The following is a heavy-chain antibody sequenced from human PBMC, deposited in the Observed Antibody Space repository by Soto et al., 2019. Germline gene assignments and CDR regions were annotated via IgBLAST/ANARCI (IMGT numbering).Heavy chain of an antibody. Sequence: GESLKISCKGSGYSFTSYWIGWVRQMPGKGLEWMGIIYPGDSDTRYSPSFQGQVTISADKSISTAYLQWSSLKASDTAMYYCATAYCTNGVCLNWFDPWGQGTMVTVS. V-gene: IGHV5-51*01. CDR3: ATAYCTNGVCLNWFDP. D-gene: IGHD2-8*01. CDR2: IYPGDSDT. J-gene: IGHJ5*02. CDR1: GYSFTSYW.